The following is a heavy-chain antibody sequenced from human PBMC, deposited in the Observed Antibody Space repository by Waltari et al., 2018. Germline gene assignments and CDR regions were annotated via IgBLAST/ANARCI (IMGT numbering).Heavy chain of an antibody. Sequence: EVQLVEYGGGLVKPGGPFRLSCAASGFSFNNTWLSWVRQAPGKWLEWVGRIKSQSDGATTDYSAPVKGRFTISRDDSNTTLYLQMNSLKTEDTAVYFCTALKSWGQGALVIVSS. V-gene: IGHV3-15*01. CDR3: TALKS. CDR2: IKSQSDGATT. J-gene: IGHJ5*02. CDR1: GFSFNNTW.